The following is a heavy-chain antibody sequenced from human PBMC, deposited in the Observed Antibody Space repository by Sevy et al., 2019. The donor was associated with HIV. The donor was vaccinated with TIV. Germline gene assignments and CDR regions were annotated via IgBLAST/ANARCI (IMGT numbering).Heavy chain of an antibody. J-gene: IGHJ4*02. V-gene: IGHV3-49*03. D-gene: IGHD5-12*01. CDR3: SRSLATADTPEYYFDS. CDR1: GFTFDDYA. CDR2: ITRNSYEAYGGTT. Sequence: GGSLRLSCTASGFTFDDYAMSWFRQAPGKGLEWVAFITRNSYEAYGGTTEYAVSVKGRFIISGDDSKSIDYLQMNSLKTEDTTEYYCSRSLATADTPEYYFDSWGQGTLVTVSS.